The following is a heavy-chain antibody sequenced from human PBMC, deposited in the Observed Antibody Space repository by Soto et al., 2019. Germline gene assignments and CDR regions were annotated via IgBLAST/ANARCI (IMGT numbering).Heavy chain of an antibody. CDR1: GFTFDTFW. V-gene: IGHV3-7*03. CDR2: IKHDGSET. CDR3: ARDFATHCSGSTCYPYAY. J-gene: IGHJ4*02. D-gene: IGHD2-15*01. Sequence: GGSLRLSCAASGFTFDTFWMSWVRQSPGKGLEWVANIKHDGSETYYVDSVKGRFTISRDNAKNSLFLQMNTLRTEDTAVYYCARDFATHCSGSTCYPYAYWGQGALVTVSS.